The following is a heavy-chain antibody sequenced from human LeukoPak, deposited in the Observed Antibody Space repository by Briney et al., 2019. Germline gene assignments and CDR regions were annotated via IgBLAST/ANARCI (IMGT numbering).Heavy chain of an antibody. CDR1: GFSFNNFE. CDR2: INGPSSEI. CDR3: VGGGLKFFDY. Sequence: PGGSLRLSCAASGFSFNNFEMNWVRQAPGKGLEWVSFINGPSSEIYYADSVKGWFTISRDNAKTSLYLQMNSLRAEDTAVYYCVGGGLKFFDYWGRGALVTVSS. V-gene: IGHV3-48*03. J-gene: IGHJ4*02. D-gene: IGHD3-16*01.